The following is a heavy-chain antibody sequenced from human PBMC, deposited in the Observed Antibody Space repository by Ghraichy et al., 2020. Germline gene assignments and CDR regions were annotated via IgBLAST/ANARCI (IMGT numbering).Heavy chain of an antibody. CDR1: GFTFSSYA. D-gene: IGHD6-19*01. CDR2: ISYDGSNK. J-gene: IGHJ4*02. Sequence: GGSLRLSCAASGFTFSSYAMHWVRQAPGKGLEWVAVISYDGSNKYYADSVKGRFTISRDNSKNTLYLQMNSLRAEDTAVYYCARDGYSSGWSTGAYFDYWGQGTLVTVSS. CDR3: ARDGYSSGWSTGAYFDY. V-gene: IGHV3-30-3*01.